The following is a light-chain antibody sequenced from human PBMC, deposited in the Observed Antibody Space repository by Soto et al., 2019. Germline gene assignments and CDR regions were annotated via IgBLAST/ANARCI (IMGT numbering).Light chain of an antibody. CDR2: DVS. V-gene: IGLV2-14*01. CDR1: SSDVGGYNY. Sequence: QSALTQPASVSGSPGQSIAISCTGTSSDVGGYNYVSWYQQYPGKAPKLMIYDVSNRPSGVSNRFSGSKAGNTASLTISGLQAEDEAEYYCSSYTSSMANVFGTGTKLTVL. J-gene: IGLJ1*01. CDR3: SSYTSSMANV.